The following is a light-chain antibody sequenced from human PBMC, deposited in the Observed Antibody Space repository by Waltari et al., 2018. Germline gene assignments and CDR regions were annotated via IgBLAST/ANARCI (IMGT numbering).Light chain of an antibody. J-gene: IGLJ1*01. Sequence: QSAPTQPASVSGSPGQSITISCPGTSRDVAGHNPFSWYQQHPGKAPKLMIYDVTNRPSGVSNRFSGSKSGNTASLTISGLQAEDEADYYCSSYTSSITYVFGTGTKVTVL. V-gene: IGLV2-14*01. CDR2: DVT. CDR1: SRDVAGHNP. CDR3: SSYTSSITYV.